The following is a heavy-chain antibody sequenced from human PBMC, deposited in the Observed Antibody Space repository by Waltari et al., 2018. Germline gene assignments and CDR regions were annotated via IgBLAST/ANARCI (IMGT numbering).Heavy chain of an antibody. J-gene: IGHJ3*02. V-gene: IGHV4-30-4*08. CDR3: ARDQDYYDSSGYIIEDAFDI. CDR1: GGSISSGDYY. D-gene: IGHD3-22*01. Sequence: QVQLQESGPGLVKPSQTLSLTCTVSGGSISSGDYYWRWFRQPPGKAQERNYYLFYRGSIQRDPPIKSAVTISVDTANNQFSLKLRSVTAADTAVYYCARDQDYYDSSGYIIEDAFDIWGQGTMVTVSS. CDR2: LFYRGSI.